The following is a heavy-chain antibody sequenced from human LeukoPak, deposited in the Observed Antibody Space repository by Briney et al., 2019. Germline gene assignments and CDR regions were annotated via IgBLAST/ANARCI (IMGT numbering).Heavy chain of an antibody. CDR3: ARDSSGPNYYFDY. D-gene: IGHD3-22*01. CDR2: IYYSGST. V-gene: IGHV4-59*12. J-gene: IGHJ4*02. CDR1: GGSISSYY. Sequence: PSETLSLTCTVSGGSISSYYWSWIRQPPGKGLEWIGYIYYSGSTNYNPSLKSRVTISVDTSKNQFSLKLSSVTAADTAVYYCARDSSGPNYYFDYWGQGTLVTVSS.